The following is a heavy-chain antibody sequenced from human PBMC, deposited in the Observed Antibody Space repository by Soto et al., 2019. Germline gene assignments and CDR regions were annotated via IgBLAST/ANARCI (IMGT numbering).Heavy chain of an antibody. CDR1: GFTFSSYA. CDR3: AKVHRGGNSDYYDGMDV. Sequence: EVQLLESGGGLVQPGGSLRLSCAASGFTFSSYAMSWVRQAPGKGLEWVSAISGSGGSTYYADSVKGRFTISRDNSKNTLHLQMNSLRAEDTAVYYCAKVHRGGNSDYYDGMDVWGQGTTVTVSS. CDR2: ISGSGGST. J-gene: IGHJ6*02. D-gene: IGHD2-21*02. V-gene: IGHV3-23*01.